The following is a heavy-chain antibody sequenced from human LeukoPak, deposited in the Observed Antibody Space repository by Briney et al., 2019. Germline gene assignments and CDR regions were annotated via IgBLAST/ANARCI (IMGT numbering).Heavy chain of an antibody. CDR2: ISGGDT. CDR3: ARREYDIVTGDYSFDD. Sequence: GGSLRLSCTASGFTYSSYAMSWVRQAPGKGLEWVSAISGGDTFYADSAKGRFTISRDNSKNTLYLQVNSLRAEDTAVYYCARREYDIVTGDYSFDDWGQGTLVTVSS. J-gene: IGHJ4*02. D-gene: IGHD3-9*01. CDR1: GFTYSSYA. V-gene: IGHV3-23*01.